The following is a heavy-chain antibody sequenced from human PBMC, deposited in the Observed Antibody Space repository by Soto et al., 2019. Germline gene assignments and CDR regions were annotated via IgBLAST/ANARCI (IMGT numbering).Heavy chain of an antibody. V-gene: IGHV4-34*01. D-gene: IGHD4-4*01. J-gene: IGHJ6*03. CDR2: INHSGST. Sequence: QVQLQQWGAGLLKPSETLSLTCAVYGGSFSGYYWSWIRQPPGKGLEWIGEINHSGSTNYNPSLKSRVTISVDKSKKQLSLKLSSVTAADTAVYYCARVTQYQYYYFMDVWGKGTTVTVSS. CDR3: ARVTQYQYYYFMDV. CDR1: GGSFSGYY.